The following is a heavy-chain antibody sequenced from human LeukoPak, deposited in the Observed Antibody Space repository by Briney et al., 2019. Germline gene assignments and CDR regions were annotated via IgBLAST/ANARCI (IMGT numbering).Heavy chain of an antibody. CDR3: ARDSSYGFY. J-gene: IGHJ4*02. CDR1: GFTFSSYE. D-gene: IGHD5-18*01. CDR2: ISSSGSTI. Sequence: GGSLRLSCAASGFTFSSYEVNWVRQAPGKGLEWVSYISSSGSTIYYADSVRGRFTISRDNAKNSLYLQMNSLRAEDTAVYYCARDSSYGFYRGQGTLVTVSS. V-gene: IGHV3-48*03.